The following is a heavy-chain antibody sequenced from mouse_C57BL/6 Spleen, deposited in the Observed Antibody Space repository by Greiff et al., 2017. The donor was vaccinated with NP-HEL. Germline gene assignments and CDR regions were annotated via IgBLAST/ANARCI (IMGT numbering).Heavy chain of an antibody. Sequence: DVMLVESGGGLVKPGGSLKLSCAASGFTFSSYAMSWVRQTPEKRLEWVATISDGGSYTYYPDNVKGRFTISRDNAKNNLYLQMSHLKSEDTAMYYCARDQRLRYFDVWGTGTTVTVSS. CDR1: GFTFSSYA. J-gene: IGHJ1*03. V-gene: IGHV5-4*01. D-gene: IGHD2-4*01. CDR2: ISDGGSYT. CDR3: ARDQRLRYFDV.